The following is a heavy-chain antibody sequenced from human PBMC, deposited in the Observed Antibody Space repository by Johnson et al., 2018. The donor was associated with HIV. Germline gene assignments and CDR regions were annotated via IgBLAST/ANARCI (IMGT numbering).Heavy chain of an antibody. CDR2: ISWDGGRT. CDR3: SKDVLSLGYCSGGGCWEDAFDI. V-gene: IGHV3-43D*03. CDR1: GFTFADFA. J-gene: IGHJ3*02. D-gene: IGHD2-15*01. Sequence: VQLVESGGGVVQPGRSLRLSCAASGFTFADFAMHWVRQAPGKGLEWVSLISWDGGRTYYADSVKGRFTISRDNRKNSLYLQMNSLRPEDTALYYCSKDVLSLGYCSGGGCWEDAFDIWGQGTMVTVSS.